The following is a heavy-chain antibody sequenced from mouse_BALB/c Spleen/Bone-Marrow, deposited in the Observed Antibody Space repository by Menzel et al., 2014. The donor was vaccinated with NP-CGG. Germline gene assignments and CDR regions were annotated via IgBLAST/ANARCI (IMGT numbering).Heavy chain of an antibody. CDR1: GYTFTSYY. Sequence: VKLMESGAELVKPGASVKLSCKASGYTFTSYYMYWVKQRPGQGLGWIGEINPSNGGTNFNEKFKSKATLTVDKSSSTAYMQLSSLTSEDSAVYYCTREGESPFAYWGQGTLVTVSA. V-gene: IGHV1S81*02. CDR2: INPSNGGT. CDR3: TREGESPFAY. J-gene: IGHJ3*01. D-gene: IGHD6-2*01.